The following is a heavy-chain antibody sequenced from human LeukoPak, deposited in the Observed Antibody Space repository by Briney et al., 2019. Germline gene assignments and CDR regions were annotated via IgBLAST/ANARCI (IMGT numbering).Heavy chain of an antibody. CDR1: GYTFTSYA. CDR3: ARDYYDTSGYFYGSNY. Sequence: ASVKVSCKASGYTFTSYAITWVRQAPGQGLEWMGWISVYSGNTHYAQKLQGRVSMTTDTSTTTAYMELRSLRSDDTAVYYCARDYYDTSGYFYGSNYWGQGTLVTVSS. V-gene: IGHV1-18*01. CDR2: ISVYSGNT. J-gene: IGHJ4*02. D-gene: IGHD3-22*01.